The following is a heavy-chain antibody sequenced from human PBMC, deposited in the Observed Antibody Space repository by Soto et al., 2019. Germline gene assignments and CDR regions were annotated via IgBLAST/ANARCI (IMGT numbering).Heavy chain of an antibody. V-gene: IGHV1-18*01. CDR3: ARGGYKAP. D-gene: IGHD5-12*01. J-gene: IGHJ5*02. CDR2: ISTQSGTT. Sequence: QVQLVQSGVEVKKPGASMKISCRPSGYTFTNYAINWVRQAPGQGLEWVAWISTQSGTTKYGQRLQGRVTVTTDTSTRTASMELRNLRSDDTALYYCARGGYKAPWGKGTLVTVSS. CDR1: GYTFTNYA.